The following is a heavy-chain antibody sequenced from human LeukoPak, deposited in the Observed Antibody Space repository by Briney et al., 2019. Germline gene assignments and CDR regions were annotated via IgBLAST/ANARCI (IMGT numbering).Heavy chain of an antibody. Sequence: ASVKVSCKASEYTFTIYYIHWVRQAPRQGLEWMGWINPNTGGTNFAQKFQGRVTMTRDTSISTVYMELSRLRSDDTAVYYCTRDMVRAYKFDPWGQGTLVTVSS. CDR3: TRDMVRAYKFDP. CDR1: EYTFTIYY. J-gene: IGHJ5*02. V-gene: IGHV1-2*02. CDR2: INPNTGGT. D-gene: IGHD3-10*01.